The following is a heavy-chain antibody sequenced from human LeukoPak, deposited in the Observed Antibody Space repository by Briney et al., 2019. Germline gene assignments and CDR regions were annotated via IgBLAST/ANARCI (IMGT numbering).Heavy chain of an antibody. J-gene: IGHJ4*02. Sequence: GASVKVSCKASGYTFTGYYMHWVRQAPGQGLEWMGRINPNSGGTNYAQKFQGRVTMTRDTSISTAYMELSRLRSDDTAVYYCARGYYDSSGYYYNDYWGQGTLVTVSS. CDR2: INPNSGGT. CDR3: ARGYYDSSGYYYNDY. D-gene: IGHD3-22*01. V-gene: IGHV1-2*06. CDR1: GYTFTGYY.